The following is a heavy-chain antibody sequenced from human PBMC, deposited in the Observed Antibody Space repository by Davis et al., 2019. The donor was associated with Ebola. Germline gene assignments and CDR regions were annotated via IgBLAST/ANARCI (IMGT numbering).Heavy chain of an antibody. Sequence: SVKVSCKASGYTFTSYDINWVRQATGQGLEWIGWIVVGSGNTDYALKFQGRVTITRDMSTSTSYLDLSNLRSEDTAVYYCAASAGTVGKFDYWGQGTLVTVSS. CDR3: AASAGTVGKFDY. J-gene: IGHJ4*01. CDR2: IVVGSGNT. D-gene: IGHD1-14*01. V-gene: IGHV1-58*02. CDR1: GYTFTSYD.